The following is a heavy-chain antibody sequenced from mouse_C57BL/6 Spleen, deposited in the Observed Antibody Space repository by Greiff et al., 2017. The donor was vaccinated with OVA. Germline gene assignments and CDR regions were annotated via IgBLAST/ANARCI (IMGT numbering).Heavy chain of an antibody. Sequence: QVQLQQSGAELVRPGASVKLSCKASGYIFTDYYINWVKQRPGQGLEWIARIYPGSGNTYYNEKFKGKATLVAEKSSSTAYMQLSSLTSEDSAFYFCARWRGWLFYFDYWGQGTSLTVSS. CDR3: ARWRGWLFYFDY. D-gene: IGHD2-3*01. CDR2: IYPGSGNT. V-gene: IGHV1-76*01. J-gene: IGHJ2*02. CDR1: GYIFTDYY.